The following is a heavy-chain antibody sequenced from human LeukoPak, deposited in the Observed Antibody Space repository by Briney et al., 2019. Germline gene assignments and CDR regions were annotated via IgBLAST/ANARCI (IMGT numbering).Heavy chain of an antibody. V-gene: IGHV3-21*01. J-gene: IGHJ6*02. CDR2: ISSSSSYI. CDR3: ASSAGYSSSWYYYGMDV. CDR1: GFTFRNYW. Sequence: GGSLRLSCAASGFTFRNYWMTWVRQAPGKGLEWVSSISSSSSYIYYADSVKGRFTISRDNAKNSLYLQMNSLRAEDTAVYYCASSAGYSSSWYYYGMDVWGQGTTVTVSS. D-gene: IGHD6-13*01.